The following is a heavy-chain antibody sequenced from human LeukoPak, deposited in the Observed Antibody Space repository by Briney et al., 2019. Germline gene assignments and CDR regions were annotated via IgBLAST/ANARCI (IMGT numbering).Heavy chain of an antibody. V-gene: IGHV4-34*01. D-gene: IGHD3-22*01. J-gene: IGHJ3*02. CDR3: ARELVGYDSSGYFRVTRAFDI. Sequence: SETLSLTCAVYGGSFSGYYWSWIRQPPGKGLEWIGEINHSGSTNYNPSLKSRVTMSVDTSKNQFSLKLSSVTAADTAVYYCARELVGYDSSGYFRVTRAFDIWGQGTMVTVSS. CDR1: GGSFSGYY. CDR2: INHSGST.